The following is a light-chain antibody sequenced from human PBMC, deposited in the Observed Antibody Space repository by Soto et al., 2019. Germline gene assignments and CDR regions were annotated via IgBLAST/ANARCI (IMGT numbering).Light chain of an antibody. CDR3: QQYNNLPPDT. J-gene: IGKJ2*01. V-gene: IGKV3-20*01. Sequence: EIVLTQSPGTLSLSPGERATLSCRASQSVSSSYLTWYQQKPGQAPRVLIYGASSRATGIPDRFSGSGSGTDFTLTISRLEPEDFAVYFCQQYNNLPPDTFGQGTKLEIK. CDR2: GAS. CDR1: QSVSSSY.